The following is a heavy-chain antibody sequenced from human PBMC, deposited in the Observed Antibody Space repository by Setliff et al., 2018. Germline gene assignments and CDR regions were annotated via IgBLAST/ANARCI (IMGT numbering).Heavy chain of an antibody. V-gene: IGHV1-46*01. J-gene: IGHJ5*02. Sequence: ASVKVSCKTSGYGFTSHYFHWLRQAPGQGLEWMGIVNPSGGKTTLSQKFQGRVSMTADASTATAYMELHSLTSEDTAIYYCARAPWGDDYDSLYTWFDPWGQGPLVTVSS. CDR1: GYGFTSHY. D-gene: IGHD3-22*01. CDR3: ARAPWGDDYDSLYTWFDP. CDR2: VNPSGGKT.